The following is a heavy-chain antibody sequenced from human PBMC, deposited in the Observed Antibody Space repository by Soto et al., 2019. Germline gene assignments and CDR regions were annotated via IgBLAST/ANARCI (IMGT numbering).Heavy chain of an antibody. CDR2: IIPIFGTA. V-gene: IGHV1-69*01. Sequence: QVQLVQSGAEVKKPGSSVKVSCTASGGTFSSYSINWVRQAPRQGLEWMGEIIPIFGTANYAQKFQGRVTITADESTSTAYMELSSLRSEDTDVYYCARDGGRHSGGIDYWGQGTLVTVSS. CDR1: GGTFSSYS. J-gene: IGHJ4*02. CDR3: ARDGGRHSGGIDY. D-gene: IGHD1-26*01.